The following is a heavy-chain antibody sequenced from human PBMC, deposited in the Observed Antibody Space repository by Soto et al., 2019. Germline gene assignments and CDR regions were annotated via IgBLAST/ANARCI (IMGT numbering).Heavy chain of an antibody. CDR1: GYTFTGYY. CDR3: ARDIRPYIIMTSVAAFDI. J-gene: IGHJ3*02. CDR2: INPNSGDT. V-gene: IGHV1-2*02. Sequence: QVQLVQSGAEVKKPGASVKVSCKVSGYTFTGYYMHWVRQAPGQGLEWMGWINPNSGDTNYAQKFQGRVTMTRDKSINTAYMELSSLKSDDTAVFYCARDIRPYIIMTSVAAFDIWGQRKVVTVSS. D-gene: IGHD3-16*01.